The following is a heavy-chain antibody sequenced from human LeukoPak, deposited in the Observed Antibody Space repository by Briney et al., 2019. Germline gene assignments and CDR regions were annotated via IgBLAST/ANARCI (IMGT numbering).Heavy chain of an antibody. V-gene: IGHV3-23*01. CDR2: ISGSGGRT. Sequence: PGGSLRLSCAASGFTFSSNAMSWVRQAPGKGLEWVSAISGSGGRTDYADSVKGRFTLSRDNSKNTLYLQMNSLRAEDAAVYYCARGAHCSSTSCYPDYWGQGTLVTVSS. D-gene: IGHD2-2*01. J-gene: IGHJ4*02. CDR3: ARGAHCSSTSCYPDY. CDR1: GFTFSSNA.